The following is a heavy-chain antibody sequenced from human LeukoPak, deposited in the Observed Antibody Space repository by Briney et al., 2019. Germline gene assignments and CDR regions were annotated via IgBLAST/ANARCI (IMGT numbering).Heavy chain of an antibody. CDR1: GFTFSSYS. Sequence: GGSLRLSCAASGFTFSSYSMNWVRQAPGKGLEWVSSISSSSSYIYYADSVKGRFTISRDNAKNSLYLQMNSLRAEDTAVYYCARRSGEQQLAYYYYYYMDVWGKGTTVTVSS. V-gene: IGHV3-21*01. D-gene: IGHD6-13*01. CDR2: ISSSSSYI. J-gene: IGHJ6*03. CDR3: ARRSGEQQLAYYYYYYMDV.